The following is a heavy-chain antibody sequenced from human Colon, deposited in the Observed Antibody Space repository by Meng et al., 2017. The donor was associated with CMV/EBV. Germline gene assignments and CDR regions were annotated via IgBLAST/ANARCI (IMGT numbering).Heavy chain of an antibody. V-gene: IGHV1-18*01. D-gene: IGHD2/OR15-2a*01. Sequence: ASVKVSCKASGYIFTNYGITWVRQAPGQGLEWMGWISTSTGNTNYPQKLQDRVTMTTDARTNTAYMELRSLRSDDTAVYYCARQDFVIVRAAFNWFDPWGQGTLVTVSS. J-gene: IGHJ5*02. CDR2: ISTSTGNT. CDR1: GYIFTNYG. CDR3: ARQDFVIVRAAFNWFDP.